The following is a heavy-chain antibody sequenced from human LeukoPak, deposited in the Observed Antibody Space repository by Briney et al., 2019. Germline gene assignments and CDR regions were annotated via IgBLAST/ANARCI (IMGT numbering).Heavy chain of an antibody. CDR2: IYTSGST. Sequence: PSQTLSLTCTVSGDSINSGSYYWSWIRQPAGRGLEWIGRIYTSGSTNYNPSLKSRVTMSVDTSKNQFSLKLSSVTAADTAVYYCARDKETMVRGVSTYYYYYMDVWGKGTTVTISS. D-gene: IGHD3-10*01. CDR1: GDSINSGSYY. V-gene: IGHV4-61*02. CDR3: ARDKETMVRGVSTYYYYYMDV. J-gene: IGHJ6*03.